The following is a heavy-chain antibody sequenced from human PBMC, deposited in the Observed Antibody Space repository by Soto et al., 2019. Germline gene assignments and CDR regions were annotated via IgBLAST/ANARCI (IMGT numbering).Heavy chain of an antibody. J-gene: IGHJ5*02. CDR1: GGSISSSRCH. D-gene: IGHD2-2*01. CDR2: INCSGTT. V-gene: IGHV4-39*07. CDR3: ARVPDR. Sequence: SETLSLTCTVSGGSISSSRCHWSWVRQPPGKGLEWIARINCSGTTYYNPSLKSRVTISVDTSKNQFSLKLSSVTAADTAVYYCARVPDRWGQGTLVTVSS.